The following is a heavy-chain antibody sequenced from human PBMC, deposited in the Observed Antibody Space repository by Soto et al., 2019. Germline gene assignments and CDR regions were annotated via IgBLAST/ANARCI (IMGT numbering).Heavy chain of an antibody. D-gene: IGHD3-3*01. J-gene: IGHJ4*02. Sequence: EVQLLESGGGLVQPGGSLRLSCAASGFAFSSYAMSWVRQAPGKGLEWVSAIGGSGGSTYYADSVKGRFTISRDNSKNTLYLQMNSLRAEDTAVYYCASFRGVLRFLEWFIWGQGTLVTVSS. CDR2: IGGSGGST. CDR3: ASFRGVLRFLEWFI. V-gene: IGHV3-23*01. CDR1: GFAFSSYA.